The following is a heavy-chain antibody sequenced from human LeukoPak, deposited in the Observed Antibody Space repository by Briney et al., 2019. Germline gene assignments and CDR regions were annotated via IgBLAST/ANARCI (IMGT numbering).Heavy chain of an antibody. CDR3: ARALVVVPANFDY. CDR1: GGSISSGDYY. V-gene: IGHV4-30-4*08. J-gene: IGHJ4*02. CDR2: IYYSGST. D-gene: IGHD2-2*01. Sequence: PSQTLSLTCTVSGGSISSGDYYWSWIRQPPGKGLEWIGYIYYSGSTYYNPSLKSRVTISVDTSKNQFSLKLSSVTAADTAVYYCARALVVVPANFDYWGQGTLVTVSS.